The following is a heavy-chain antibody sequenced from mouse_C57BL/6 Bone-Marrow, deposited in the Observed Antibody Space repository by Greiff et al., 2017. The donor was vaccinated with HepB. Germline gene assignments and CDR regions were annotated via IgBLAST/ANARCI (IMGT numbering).Heavy chain of an antibody. CDR1: GYTFTGYW. J-gene: IGHJ3*01. D-gene: IGHD2-1*01. Sequence: QVQLQQSGAELMKPGASVKLSCKATGYTFTGYWIEWVKQRPGHGLEWIGEILPGSGSTNYNEKFKDKATFTADKSSNTAYMQLSSLTTEDSAVYYCARGPAIYYGPAWFAYWGQGTLVTVSA. CDR3: ARGPAIYYGPAWFAY. V-gene: IGHV1-9*01. CDR2: ILPGSGST.